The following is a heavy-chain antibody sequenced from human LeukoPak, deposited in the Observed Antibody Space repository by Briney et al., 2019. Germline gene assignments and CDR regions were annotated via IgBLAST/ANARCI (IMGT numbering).Heavy chain of an antibody. CDR1: GFTVRNNY. CDR2: ICSSSSYI. V-gene: IGHV3-21*01. CDR3: ARELTGAFDI. J-gene: IGHJ3*02. Sequence: GGSLRLSCAASGFTVRNNYMNWVRQAPGKGLEWVSSICSSSSYIYYADSVKGRFTISRDNANNSLYLQMNSLRAEDTAVYYCARELTGAFDIWGQGTMVTVSS.